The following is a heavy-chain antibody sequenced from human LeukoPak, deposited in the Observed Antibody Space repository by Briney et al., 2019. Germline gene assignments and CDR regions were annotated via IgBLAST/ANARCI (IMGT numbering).Heavy chain of an antibody. CDR2: INWNGGST. Sequence: PGGSLRLSCAASGFTFDDYGMSWVRQATGKGLEWVSGINWNGGSTGYADSVKGRFTISRDNAKNSLYLQMNSLRAEDTALYHCARARGDSSADYYYYMDVWGKGTTVTVSS. CDR3: ARARGDSSADYYYYMDV. V-gene: IGHV3-20*01. CDR1: GFTFDDYG. D-gene: IGHD3-22*01. J-gene: IGHJ6*03.